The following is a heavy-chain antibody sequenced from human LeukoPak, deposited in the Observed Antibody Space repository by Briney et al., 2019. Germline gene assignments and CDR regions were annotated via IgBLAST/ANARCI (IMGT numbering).Heavy chain of an antibody. CDR3: AKDPRYYGSGSYAFDY. CDR1: GFAFSSYA. J-gene: IGHJ4*02. CDR2: ISYDGSNK. D-gene: IGHD3-10*01. Sequence: PGGSLRLSCAASGFAFSSYAIHWVRQAPGKGLEWVAVISYDGSNKYYADSVKGRFTISRDNSKNTLYLQMNSLRAEDTAVYYCAKDPRYYGSGSYAFDYWGQGTLVTVSS. V-gene: IGHV3-30*04.